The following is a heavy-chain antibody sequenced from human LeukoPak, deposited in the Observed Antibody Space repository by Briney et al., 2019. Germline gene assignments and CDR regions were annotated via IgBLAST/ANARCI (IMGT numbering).Heavy chain of an antibody. V-gene: IGHV4-39*01. Sequence: SETLSLTCTVSGGSISSSSYYWGWIRQPPGKGPEWIGSIYYSGSTYYNPSLKSRVTISVDTSKNQFSLKLSSVTAADTAVYYCARLAAAGPIHYFDYWGQGTLVTVSS. CDR3: ARLAAAGPIHYFDY. D-gene: IGHD6-13*01. CDR1: GGSISSSSYY. J-gene: IGHJ4*02. CDR2: IYYSGST.